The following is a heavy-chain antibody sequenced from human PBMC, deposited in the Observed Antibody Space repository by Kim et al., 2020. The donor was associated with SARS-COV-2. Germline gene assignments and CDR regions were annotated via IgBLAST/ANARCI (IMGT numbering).Heavy chain of an antibody. CDR2: INYSGNT. CDR1: GVSISSSSNY. J-gene: IGHJ4*02. Sequence: SETLSLTCTVSGVSISSSSNYWGWIRQPPGKGLEWIGSINYSGNTYYNPSLKSRVTISVDTSKNQFSLKMRSVTAADTAVYYCARLVSENSAVEYWGQGTLGTVSS. V-gene: IGHV4-39*01. CDR3: ARLVSENSAVEY.